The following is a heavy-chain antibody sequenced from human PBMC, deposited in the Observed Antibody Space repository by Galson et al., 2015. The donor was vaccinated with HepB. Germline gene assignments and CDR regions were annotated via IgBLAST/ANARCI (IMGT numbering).Heavy chain of an antibody. CDR1: GGSISSYY. V-gene: IGHV4-59*08. J-gene: IGHJ4*02. CDR3: ARRGVSGSLSNFDY. D-gene: IGHD3-10*01. CDR2: IDYSGST. Sequence: ETLSLTCTVSGGSISSYYWSWIRQSPGKGLEWMGYIDYSGSTNYNPSLKSRVTVSVDTPKNQFSLKLSSVTAADTAVYYCARRGVSGSLSNFDYWGQGTLVTVSS.